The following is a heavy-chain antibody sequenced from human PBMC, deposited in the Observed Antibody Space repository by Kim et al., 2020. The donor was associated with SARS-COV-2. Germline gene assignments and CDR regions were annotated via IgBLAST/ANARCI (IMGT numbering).Heavy chain of an antibody. D-gene: IGHD6-19*01. J-gene: IGHJ6*02. CDR1: GGSISSCGYY. Sequence: SETLSLTCTVSGGSISSCGYYWSWIRQHPGKGLEWIGYIYYSGSTYYNPSLKSRVTISVDTSKNQFSLKLSSVTAADTAVYYCASSVGIALAGSFLAPDYYYYGMDVWGQGATVTVSS. V-gene: IGHV4-31*03. CDR3: ASSVGIALAGSFLAPDYYYYGMDV. CDR2: IYYSGST.